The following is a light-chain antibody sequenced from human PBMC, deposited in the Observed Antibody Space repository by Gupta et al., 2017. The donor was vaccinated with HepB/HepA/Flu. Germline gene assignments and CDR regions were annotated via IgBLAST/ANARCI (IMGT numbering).Light chain of an antibody. V-gene: IGKV1D-13*01. CDR1: LPISGA. J-gene: IGKJ4*01. CDR2: DAS. CDR3: QQNKNYLTLS. Sequence: AIQLTQSPSFLSASVGDRVTISCRASLPISGALAWYQKKPGKPPTVLIYDASTLETGVPSRCSGSGYDTDFTLTISSRQPDDFAFYFCQQNKNYLTLSFGRGTKVDI.